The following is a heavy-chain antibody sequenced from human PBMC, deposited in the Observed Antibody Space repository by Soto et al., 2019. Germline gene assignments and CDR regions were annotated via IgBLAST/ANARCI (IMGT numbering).Heavy chain of an antibody. CDR1: GYTFTGYA. V-gene: IGHV1-8*02. CDR2: MNPNSGNT. CDR3: ARGITIFGVVPG. D-gene: IGHD3-3*01. J-gene: IGHJ4*02. Sequence: ASVKVSCKASGYTFTGYAMHWVRQAPGQGLEWMGWMNPNSGNTGYAQKFQGRVTMTRNTSISTAYMELSSLRSEDTAVYYCARGITIFGVVPGWGQGTLVTV.